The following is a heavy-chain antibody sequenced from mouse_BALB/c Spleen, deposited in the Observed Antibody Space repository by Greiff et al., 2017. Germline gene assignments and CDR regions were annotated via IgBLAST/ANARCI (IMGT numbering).Heavy chain of an antibody. J-gene: IGHJ1*01. D-gene: IGHD2-1*01. Sequence: EVQGVESGGGLVKPGGSLKLSCAASGFTFSSYAMSWVRQTPEKRLEWVATISSGGSYTYYPDSVKGRFTISRDNAKNTLYLQMSSLRSEDTAMYYCARQGCNYSYWYFDVWGAGTTVTVSS. V-gene: IGHV5-9-3*01. CDR2: ISSGGSYT. CDR3: ARQGCNYSYWYFDV. CDR1: GFTFSSYA.